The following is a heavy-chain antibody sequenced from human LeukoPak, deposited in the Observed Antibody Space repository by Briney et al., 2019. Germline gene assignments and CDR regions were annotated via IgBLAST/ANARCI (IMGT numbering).Heavy chain of an antibody. J-gene: IGHJ4*02. CDR3: ARGGYSGFTHPPDY. V-gene: IGHV1-69*04. CDR2: IIPILGIA. D-gene: IGHD1-26*01. Sequence: GASVKVSCKASGGTFSSYAISWVRQAPGQGLEWMGRIIPILGIANYAQKFQGRVTITADKSTSTAYMELSSLGSEDTAVYYCARGGYSGFTHPPDYWGQGTLVTVSS. CDR1: GGTFSSYA.